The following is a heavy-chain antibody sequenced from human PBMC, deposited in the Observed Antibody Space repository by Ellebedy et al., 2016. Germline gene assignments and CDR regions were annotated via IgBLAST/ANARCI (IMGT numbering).Heavy chain of an antibody. J-gene: IGHJ6*03. CDR1: GGSITGGGYY. CDR3: ARQSTDGPYTRIYYFFMDV. V-gene: IGHV4-39*01. D-gene: IGHD3-16*01. CDR2: IYYSGST. Sequence: SETLSLXXTVSGGSITGGGYYWGWIRQPPGKGLEWIGNIYYSGSTYYTGDTYYSPSLKSRVTISVDTSKNQFSLRLNSVTAADTAIYYCARQSTDGPYTRIYYFFMDVWGQGTTVTVSS.